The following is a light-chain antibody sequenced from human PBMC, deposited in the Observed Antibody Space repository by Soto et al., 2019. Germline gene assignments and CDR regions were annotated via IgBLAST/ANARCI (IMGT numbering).Light chain of an antibody. CDR2: DAS. V-gene: IGKV1-33*01. CDR3: QQYENLPMT. J-gene: IGKJ5*01. Sequence: DIQMTQSPSSLSGSVGDRVTITCQASQDIRKYLNWYHQKPGEAPKLLIYDASTLETGVTSRFRGSGSGTGFTFTISSLQPEDVGTYYCQQYENLPMTFGQGTRLEIK. CDR1: QDIRKY.